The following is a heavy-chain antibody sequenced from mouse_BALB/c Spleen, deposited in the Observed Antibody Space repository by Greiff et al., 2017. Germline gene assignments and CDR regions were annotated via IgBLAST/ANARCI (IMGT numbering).Heavy chain of an antibody. J-gene: IGHJ3*01. CDR2: ISYSGST. V-gene: IGHV3-2*02. CDR3: ARAKMGYSFAY. D-gene: IGHD2-3*01. CDR1: GYSITSDYA. Sequence: EVKLQESGPGLVKPSQSLSLTCTVTGYSITSDYAWNWIRQFPGNKLGWMGYISYSGSTSYNPSLKSRISITRDTSKNQFFLQLNSVTTEDTATYYCARAKMGYSFAYWGQGTLVTVSA.